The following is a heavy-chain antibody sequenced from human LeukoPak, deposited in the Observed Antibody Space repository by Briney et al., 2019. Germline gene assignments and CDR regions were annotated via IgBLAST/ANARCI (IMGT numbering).Heavy chain of an antibody. CDR1: GFTFSSYA. Sequence: GGSLRLSCAASGFTFSSYAMSWVRQAPGEGLEWVSAISGSGGSTYYADSVKGRFTISRDNSKNTLYLQMNSLRAEDTAVYYCAKDLIIVGATENYWGQGTLVTVSS. CDR3: AKDLIIVGATENY. J-gene: IGHJ4*02. V-gene: IGHV3-23*01. D-gene: IGHD1-26*01. CDR2: ISGSGGST.